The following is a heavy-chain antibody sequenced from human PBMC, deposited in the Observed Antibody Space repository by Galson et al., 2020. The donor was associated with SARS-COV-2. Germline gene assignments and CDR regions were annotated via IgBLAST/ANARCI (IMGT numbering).Heavy chain of an antibody. CDR2: FDPEDGET. J-gene: IGHJ5*02. D-gene: IGHD3-22*01. Sequence: ASVKDSCKVSGYTLTELSMHWVRQAPGKGLEWMGGFDPEDGETIYAQKYQGKVTMTEDTSTDTAYMELRSLRSEDTAVYYCATAPPYYYDSSGPGGWFDPWGQGTLVTVSS. CDR3: ATAPPYYYDSSGPGGWFDP. V-gene: IGHV1-24*01. CDR1: GYTLTELS.